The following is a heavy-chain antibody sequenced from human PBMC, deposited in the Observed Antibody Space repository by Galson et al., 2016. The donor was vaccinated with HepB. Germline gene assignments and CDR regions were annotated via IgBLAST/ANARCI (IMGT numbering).Heavy chain of an antibody. Sequence: SLRLSCAASASTFSSYGMHWVRQAPGKGQGWVAFIWYDGRKHLYADSVRGRFTSSRDNSKNTLYLQMNSLRAEDTAVYYCAREGKDYYDSSGYYRGGFDYWGQGTLVTVSS. CDR1: ASTFSSYG. CDR2: IWYDGRKH. CDR3: AREGKDYYDSSGYYRGGFDY. J-gene: IGHJ4*02. V-gene: IGHV3-33*01. D-gene: IGHD3-22*01.